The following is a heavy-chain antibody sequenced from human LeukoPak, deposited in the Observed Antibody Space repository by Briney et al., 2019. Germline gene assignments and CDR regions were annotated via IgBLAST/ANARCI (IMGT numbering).Heavy chain of an antibody. CDR1: GYTFINYD. V-gene: IGHV1-69*05. CDR3: ARDSSGSAEYFQY. Sequence: SVKVSCKASGYTFINYDINWVRQAPGQGLEWMGGIIPIFGTANYAQKFQGRVTITTDESTSTAYMELSSLRSEDTAVYYCARDSSGSAEYFQYWGQGTLVTVSS. J-gene: IGHJ1*01. CDR2: IIPIFGTA. D-gene: IGHD3-22*01.